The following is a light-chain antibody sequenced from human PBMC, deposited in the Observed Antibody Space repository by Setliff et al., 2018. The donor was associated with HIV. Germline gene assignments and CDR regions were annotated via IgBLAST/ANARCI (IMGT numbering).Light chain of an antibody. V-gene: IGLV2-14*01. Sequence: QSALAQPASVSGSPGQSITISCTGTNSDIGGYDYVYWYQQQPGKAPKLMIYEVSGRPSGVSYRFSGSKSGTTASLTISGLQTEDEADYYCSSYTSSSTLVFGTGTKVTVL. J-gene: IGLJ1*01. CDR2: EVS. CDR3: SSYTSSSTLV. CDR1: NSDIGGYDY.